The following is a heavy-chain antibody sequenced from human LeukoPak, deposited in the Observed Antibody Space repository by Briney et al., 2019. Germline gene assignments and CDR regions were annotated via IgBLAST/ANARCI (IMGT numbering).Heavy chain of an antibody. V-gene: IGHV1-2*02. CDR3: ARRLMVYASHAFDI. CDR1: GYTFTGYY. CDR2: INPNSGGT. J-gene: IGHJ3*02. Sequence: ASVKVSCKASGYTFTGYYMHWVRQAPGQGLEWMGWINPNSGGTNYAQKFQGRVTMTRDTSISTAYMELSRLRSDDTAVYYCARRLMVYASHAFDIWGQGTMVTVSS. D-gene: IGHD2-8*01.